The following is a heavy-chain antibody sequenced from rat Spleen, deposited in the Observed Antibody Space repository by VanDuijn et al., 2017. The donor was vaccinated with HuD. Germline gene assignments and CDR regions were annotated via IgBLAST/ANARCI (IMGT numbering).Heavy chain of an antibody. CDR2: IWTGGST. D-gene: IGHD1-10*01. Sequence: QVQLKESGPGLVQPSQTLSLTCTVSGFSLTSYHVHWVRQPPGKGLEWMGVIWTGGSTDYNSALKSRLSISRDTSKSQVFLKINSLQTEDTAIYFCTRGGNYDWFAYWGQGTLVTVSS. V-gene: IGHV2-30*01. CDR3: TRGGNYDWFAY. J-gene: IGHJ3*01. CDR1: GFSLTSYH.